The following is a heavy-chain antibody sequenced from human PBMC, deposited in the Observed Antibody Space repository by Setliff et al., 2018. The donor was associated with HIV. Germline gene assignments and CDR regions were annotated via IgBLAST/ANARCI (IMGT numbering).Heavy chain of an antibody. CDR1: GGSISSYY. J-gene: IGHJ4*02. D-gene: IGHD4-17*01. CDR3: ARGRTVSEH. CDR2: IYYSGST. V-gene: IGHV4-59*01. Sequence: SETLSLTCTVSGGSISSYYWSWIRQPPGKGLEWIGYIYYSGSTNYNPSLKSRVTISVDTSKNQFSLKLSSVTAADTAVYYCARGRTVSEHWGQGTLVTVSS.